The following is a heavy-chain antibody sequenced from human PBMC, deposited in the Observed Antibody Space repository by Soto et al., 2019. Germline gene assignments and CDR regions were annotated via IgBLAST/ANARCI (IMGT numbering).Heavy chain of an antibody. J-gene: IGHJ4*02. CDR1: GLPFSDSG. Sequence: LRLSCAASGLPFSDSGIHWVRQASGKGLEWVGRIRTKSNHYATAYAASVKGRFTISRDDSRNTAYLQMNSLETEDTAVYYCTRLHFIVEPGINYWGQGTLVTVSS. V-gene: IGHV3-73*01. D-gene: IGHD6-13*01. CDR3: TRLHFIVEPGINY. CDR2: IRTKSNHYAT.